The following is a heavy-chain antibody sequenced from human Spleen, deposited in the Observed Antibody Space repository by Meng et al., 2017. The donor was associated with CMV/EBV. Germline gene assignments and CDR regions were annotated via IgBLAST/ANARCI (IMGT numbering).Heavy chain of an antibody. Sequence: GGSLRLSCAASGFTFNSYGMHWVRQAPGKGLEWVSSISETSSYIYYADSVKGRFTISRDNSKTSVYLQMNSLRGEDTAVYYCAKGQGDFWSGYGEHDYWGQGTLVTVSS. V-gene: IGHV3-21*04. CDR1: GFTFNSYG. CDR3: AKGQGDFWSGYGEHDY. J-gene: IGHJ4*02. CDR2: ISETSSYI. D-gene: IGHD3-3*01.